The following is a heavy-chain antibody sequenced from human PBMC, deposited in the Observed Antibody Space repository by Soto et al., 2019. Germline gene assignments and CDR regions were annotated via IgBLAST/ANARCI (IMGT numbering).Heavy chain of an antibody. Sequence: EVQLVESGGGLVQPGRSLRLSCAASGFIFDDYAMHWVRQAPGKGLEWVSSISWNSGTIVYADSVKGRFTISRDNAKNSLYLQMNSLRTVDTAFSYCTKGRSTSCFAPVDYWGQGTLVTVSS. J-gene: IGHJ4*02. CDR1: GFIFDDYA. CDR2: ISWNSGTI. V-gene: IGHV3-9*01. D-gene: IGHD2-2*01. CDR3: TKGRSTSCFAPVDY.